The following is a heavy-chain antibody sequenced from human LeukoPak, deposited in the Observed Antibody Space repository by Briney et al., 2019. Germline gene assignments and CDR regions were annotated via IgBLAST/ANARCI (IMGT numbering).Heavy chain of an antibody. CDR2: ISGSGGST. V-gene: IGHV3-23*01. Sequence: PGGSLRLSCAASGFTFSSYSMNWVRQAPGKGLEWVSAISGSGGSTYYADSVKGRFTISRDNSKNTLYLQMNSLRAEDTAVYYCANRGDYYDSSGYSLPWGQGTLVTVSS. CDR3: ANRGDYYDSSGYSLP. CDR1: GFTFSSYS. D-gene: IGHD3-22*01. J-gene: IGHJ5*02.